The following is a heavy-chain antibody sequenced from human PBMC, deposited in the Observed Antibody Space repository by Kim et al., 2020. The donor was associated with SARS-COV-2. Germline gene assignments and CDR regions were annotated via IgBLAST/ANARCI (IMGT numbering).Heavy chain of an antibody. D-gene: IGHD3-9*01. CDR2: IIPIFGTA. CDR1: GGTFSSYA. Sequence: SVKVSCKASGGTFSSYAISWVRQAPGQGLEWMGGIIPIFGTANYAQKFQGRVTITADESTSTAYMELSSLRSEDTAVYYCARDGNDILTGYYPNYYYYYMDVWGKGTTVTVSS. J-gene: IGHJ6*03. CDR3: ARDGNDILTGYYPNYYYYYMDV. V-gene: IGHV1-69*13.